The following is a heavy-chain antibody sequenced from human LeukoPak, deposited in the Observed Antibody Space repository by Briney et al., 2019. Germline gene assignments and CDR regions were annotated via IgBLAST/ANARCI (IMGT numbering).Heavy chain of an antibody. CDR1: GFTFRNYA. J-gene: IGHJ3*02. V-gene: IGHV3-23*01. CDR3: ARRGPASDYYYKGGFDI. Sequence: GGSLRLSCAASGFTFRNYAMSWVRQVPGKGLEWVSVISHNYDITRYADSAKGRFTISRDNSKSSLYLQMNSLRADDTAVYYCARRGPASDYYYKGGFDIWGQGPMVPVSS. CDR2: ISHNYDIT. D-gene: IGHD3-22*01.